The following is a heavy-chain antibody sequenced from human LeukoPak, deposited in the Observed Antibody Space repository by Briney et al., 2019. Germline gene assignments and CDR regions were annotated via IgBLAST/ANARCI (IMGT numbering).Heavy chain of an antibody. CDR2: MIPIFGTA. Sequence: SVKVCCKASGGTVSSYAISWGREAPGQRLEWMGGMIPIFGTANYAQKFQGRVTITTDESTSTAYMELSSLRSEDTAVYYCAMSKVRGVPYYYYYYYMDVWGKGTTVAVSS. CDR3: AMSKVRGVPYYYYYYYMDV. CDR1: GGTVSSYA. D-gene: IGHD3-10*01. V-gene: IGHV1-69*05. J-gene: IGHJ6*03.